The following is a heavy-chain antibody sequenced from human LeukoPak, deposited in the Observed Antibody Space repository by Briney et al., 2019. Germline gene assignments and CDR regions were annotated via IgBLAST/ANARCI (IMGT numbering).Heavy chain of an antibody. Sequence: GGSLKLSCAASGFTFSSYGMHWVRQAPGKGLEWVAVISYDGSNKHYADSVKGRFTISRDNSKNTLYLQMNSLRAEDTAVYYCAKDLYCSGGSCYRRFHFGYYYYGMDVWGQGTTVTLSS. CDR2: ISYDGSNK. CDR1: GFTFSSYG. V-gene: IGHV3-30*18. J-gene: IGHJ6*02. CDR3: AKDLYCSGGSCYRRFHFGYYYYGMDV. D-gene: IGHD2-15*01.